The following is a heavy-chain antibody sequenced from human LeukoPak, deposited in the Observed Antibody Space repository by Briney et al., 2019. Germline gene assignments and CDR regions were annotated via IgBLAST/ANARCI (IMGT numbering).Heavy chain of an antibody. CDR1: GFAFSSYW. CDR2: INTDGRTT. D-gene: IGHD4-11*01. V-gene: IGHV3-74*01. Sequence: GGSLRLSCVSSGFAFSSYWMHWVRQAPGKGLVWVSRINTDGRTTTYADSVKGRFTISRDNAKNTLYLQMNSLRAEDTAVYYCVRSAFLTTEFYFDYWGQGTLVTVSS. CDR3: VRSAFLTTEFYFDY. J-gene: IGHJ4*02.